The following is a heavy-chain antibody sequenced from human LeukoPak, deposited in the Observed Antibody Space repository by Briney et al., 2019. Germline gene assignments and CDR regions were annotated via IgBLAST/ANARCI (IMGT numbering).Heavy chain of an antibody. CDR2: INHSGST. D-gene: IGHD3-16*01. CDR3: ARGGPRVTFKLRASSDY. CDR1: GGSISSGDYY. J-gene: IGHJ4*02. Sequence: PSETLSLTCTVSGGSISSGDYYWSWIRQPPGKGLEWIGEINHSGSTNYNPSLKSRVTISVDTSKNQFSLKLSSVTAADTAVYYCARGGPRVTFKLRASSDYWGQGTLVTVSS. V-gene: IGHV4-39*07.